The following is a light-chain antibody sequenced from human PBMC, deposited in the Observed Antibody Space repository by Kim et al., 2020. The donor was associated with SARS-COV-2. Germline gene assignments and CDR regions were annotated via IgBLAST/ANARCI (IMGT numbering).Light chain of an antibody. CDR2: GTF. Sequence: EIVLTQSPDTLSLSPGDRITLSCRASQSVSSSSLAWYQQKLGLSPRLLIYGTFRRAAGVPDRFSGSGSGMDFTLTISRLEPEDFGVYYCQQYGNSLSGTFGQGTKVDIK. CDR1: QSVSSSS. CDR3: QQYGNSLSGT. V-gene: IGKV3-20*01. J-gene: IGKJ1*01.